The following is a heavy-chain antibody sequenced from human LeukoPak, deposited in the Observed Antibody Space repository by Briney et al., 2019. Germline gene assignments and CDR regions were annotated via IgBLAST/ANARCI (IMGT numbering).Heavy chain of an antibody. D-gene: IGHD2-15*01. Sequence: SETLSLTCTVSGGSISSYYWSWIRQPAGKGLEWIGYIYYSGSTNYNPSLKSRVTISVDTSKNQFSLKLSSVTAADTAVYYCARSVAANYYFDYWGQGTLVTVSS. V-gene: IGHV4-59*08. CDR2: IYYSGST. CDR1: GGSISSYY. J-gene: IGHJ4*02. CDR3: ARSVAANYYFDY.